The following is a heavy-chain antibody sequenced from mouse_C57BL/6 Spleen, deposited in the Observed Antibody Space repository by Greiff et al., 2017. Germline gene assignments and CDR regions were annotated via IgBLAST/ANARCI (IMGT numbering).Heavy chain of an antibody. D-gene: IGHD2-4*01. J-gene: IGHJ3*01. V-gene: IGHV3-6*01. CDR3: ARDYYDYPFAY. Sequence: VQLKESGPGLVKPSQSLSLTCSVTGYSITSGYYWNWIRQFPGNKLEWMGYISYDHSNNYNPSLKKRISITRDTSKNQFFLKLNSLTTEDTSTYYCARDYYDYPFAYWGQGTLVTVSA. CDR2: ISYDHSN. CDR1: GYSITSGYY.